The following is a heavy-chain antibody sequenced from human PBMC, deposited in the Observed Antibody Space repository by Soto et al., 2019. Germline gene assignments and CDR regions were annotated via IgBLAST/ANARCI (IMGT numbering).Heavy chain of an antibody. CDR3: ARQRGGSSWYYYYYGMDV. D-gene: IGHD6-13*01. Sequence: SETLSLTCTVSRRSISSSIYYWGWIRQPPGKGLEWIGSIYYSGSTYYNPSLKSRVTISVDTSKNQFSLKLSSVTAADTAVYYCARQRGGSSWYYYYYGMDVWGQGTTVT. CDR2: IYYSGST. CDR1: RRSISSSIYY. J-gene: IGHJ6*02. V-gene: IGHV4-39*01.